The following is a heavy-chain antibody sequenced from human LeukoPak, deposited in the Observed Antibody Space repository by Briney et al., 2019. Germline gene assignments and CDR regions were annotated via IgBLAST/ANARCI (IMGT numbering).Heavy chain of an antibody. J-gene: IGHJ4*02. V-gene: IGHV1-69*13. Sequence: SVKVSCKASGGTFSSYAISWVRQAPGQGLEWMGGIIPIFGTANYAQKFQGRVTITADESTSTAYMELSSLRSEDTAVYYCARGAKMYSSSWYFDYWGQGTLVTVSS. CDR3: ARGAKMYSSSWYFDY. CDR2: IIPIFGTA. D-gene: IGHD6-13*01. CDR1: GGTFSSYA.